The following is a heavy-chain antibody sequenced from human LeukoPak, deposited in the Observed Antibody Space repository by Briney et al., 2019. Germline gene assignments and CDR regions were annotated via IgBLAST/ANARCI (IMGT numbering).Heavy chain of an antibody. CDR3: ARDTVVTPGYYYYYMDV. CDR2: INPNSGGT. J-gene: IGHJ6*03. CDR1: GYTFTGYY. Sequence: ASVKVSCKASGYTFTGYYMHWVRQAPGQGLEWMGWINPNSGGTNYAQKFQGRFTMTRDTSISTAYMELSRLRSDDTAVYYCARDTVVTPGYYYYYMDVWGKGTTVTVSS. V-gene: IGHV1-2*02. D-gene: IGHD4-23*01.